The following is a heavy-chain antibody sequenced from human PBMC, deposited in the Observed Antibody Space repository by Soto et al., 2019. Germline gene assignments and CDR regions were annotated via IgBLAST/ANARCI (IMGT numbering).Heavy chain of an antibody. J-gene: IGHJ4*02. CDR1: GFTFDDYA. CDR2: ISWNSGSI. V-gene: IGHV3-9*01. CDR3: AKDLTFVFGSRPIDY. D-gene: IGHD3-3*01. Sequence: EVQLVESGGGLVQPGRSLRLSCAASGFTFDDYAMHWVRQAPGKGLEWVSGISWNSGSIGYADSVKGRFTISRDNAKNSLYLQMNSLRAEDTALYYCAKDLTFVFGSRPIDYWGQGTLVTVSS.